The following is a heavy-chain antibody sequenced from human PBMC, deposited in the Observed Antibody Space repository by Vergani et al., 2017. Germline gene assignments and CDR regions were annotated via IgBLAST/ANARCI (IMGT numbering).Heavy chain of an antibody. J-gene: IGHJ6*03. Sequence: EVQLVQSGAEVKKPGESLKLSCKGSGYSFTSYWIGWVPQMPGKGLEWMGIIYPGDSDTRYSPSFQGQGTISADKSISTAYLQWSSLKTSDTAMYYCARVGDSNYYYYYMDVWGKGTTVTVSS. D-gene: IGHD3-16*01. V-gene: IGHV5-51*03. CDR1: GYSFTSYW. CDR2: IYPGDSDT. CDR3: ARVGDSNYYYYYMDV.